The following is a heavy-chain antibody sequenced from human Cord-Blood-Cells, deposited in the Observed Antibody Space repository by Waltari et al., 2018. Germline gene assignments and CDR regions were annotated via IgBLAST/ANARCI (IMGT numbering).Heavy chain of an antibody. CDR2: IIPIFGTA. CDR1: GGTFRSYP. V-gene: IGHV1-69*12. D-gene: IGHD2-15*01. CDR3: ARVVGDTGDDAFDI. Sequence: QVQLVQSGAEVKKPGSSVKVSCKAAGGTFRSYPIRWVRQAPGQGLEWMGGIIPIFGTANYAQKFQGRVTITADESTSTAYMELSSLRSEDTAVYYCARVVGDTGDDAFDIWGQGTMVTVSS. J-gene: IGHJ3*02.